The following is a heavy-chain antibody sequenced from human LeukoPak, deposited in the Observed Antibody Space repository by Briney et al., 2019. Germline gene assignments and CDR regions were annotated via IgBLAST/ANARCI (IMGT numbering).Heavy chain of an antibody. CDR3: ATCHLSLFGELLSTYAFDI. CDR1: GYTLTELS. CDR2: FDPEDGET. D-gene: IGHD3-10*02. V-gene: IGHV1-24*01. Sequence: ASVKVSCKVSGYTLTELSMHWVRQAPGKGLEWMGGFDPEDGETIYAQKFQGRVTMTEDTSTDTAYMELSSLRSEDTAVYYCATCHLSLFGELLSTYAFDIWGQGTMVTVSS. J-gene: IGHJ3*02.